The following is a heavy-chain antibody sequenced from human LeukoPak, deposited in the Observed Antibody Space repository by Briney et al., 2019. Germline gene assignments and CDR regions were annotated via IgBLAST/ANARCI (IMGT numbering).Heavy chain of an antibody. D-gene: IGHD6-19*01. CDR2: MNPNSGNT. J-gene: IGHJ4*02. Sequence: ASVKVSCKASGYTFTSYDINWVRRATGQGLEWMGWMNPNSGNTGYAQKFQGRVTMTRNTSISTAYMELSSLRSEETAVYYCLAGTGPRENWGQGTLVTVSS. CDR1: GYTFTSYD. CDR3: LAGTGPREN. V-gene: IGHV1-8*01.